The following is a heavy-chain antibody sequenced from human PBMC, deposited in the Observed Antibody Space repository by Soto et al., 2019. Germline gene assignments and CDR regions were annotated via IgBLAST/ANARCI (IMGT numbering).Heavy chain of an antibody. CDR2: ISGSGGST. CDR1: GFTFSSYA. J-gene: IGHJ4*02. D-gene: IGHD6-19*01. V-gene: IGHV3-23*01. CDR3: ASPGIAVAGPFGY. Sequence: GPLLPSCTAPGFTFSSYAMSWVRQAPGKGLEWVSAISGSGGSTYYADSVKGRFTISRDNSKNTLYLQMNSLRAEDTAVYYCASPGIAVAGPFGYWGQGTLVTVSS.